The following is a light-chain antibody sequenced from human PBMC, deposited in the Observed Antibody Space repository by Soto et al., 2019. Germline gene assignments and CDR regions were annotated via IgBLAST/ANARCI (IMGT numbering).Light chain of an antibody. J-gene: IGLJ1*01. V-gene: IGLV2-14*03. CDR3: TSYTTTGTYV. CDR2: DVS. CDR1: SSDLGDYNY. Sequence: QSALTQPASVSGSPGQSITISCTGASSDLGDYNYVSWYQQHPGKAPKLMIYDVSSRPSGVSDRFSGSKSGNTASLTTSGLQAEDEADYYCTSYTTTGTYVFATGTKVTVL.